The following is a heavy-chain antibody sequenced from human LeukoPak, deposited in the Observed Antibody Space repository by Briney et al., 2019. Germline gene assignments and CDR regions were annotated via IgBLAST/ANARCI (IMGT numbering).Heavy chain of an antibody. D-gene: IGHD6-19*01. CDR3: AGRALSTGWTFDY. Sequence: SETLSLTCSVSGGSISTYYWSWIRQPAGKGLEWIAQIHTSGSTNFNPSLKSRVSISMDTPNNQFSLMISSVTAADTAIYCAGRALSTGWTFDYWGHGTLVTVSS. CDR2: IHTSGST. J-gene: IGHJ4*01. V-gene: IGHV4-4*07. CDR1: GGSISTYY.